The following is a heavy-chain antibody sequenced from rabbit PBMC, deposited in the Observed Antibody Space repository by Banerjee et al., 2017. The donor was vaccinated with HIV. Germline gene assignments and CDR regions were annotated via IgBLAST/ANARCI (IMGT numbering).Heavy chain of an antibody. CDR1: GFSFSSIQW. J-gene: IGHJ4*01. D-gene: IGHD6-1*01. Sequence: QQQLEESGGGLVKPGGTLTLTCTVSGFSFSSIQWICWVRQAPGKGLEWIGYIVPIFGVTYYANWVNGRFTISSHNAQNTLYLQLNSLTAADTATYFCVREAGYGGYGDANLWGPGTLVTVS. V-gene: IGHV1S43*01. CDR3: VREAGYGGYGDANL. CDR2: IVPIFGVT.